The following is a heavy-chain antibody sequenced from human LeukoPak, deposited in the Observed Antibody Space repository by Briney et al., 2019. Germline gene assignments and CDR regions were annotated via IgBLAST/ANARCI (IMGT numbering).Heavy chain of an antibody. CDR2: ISGSGKYI. CDR3: AREPFWSGYYSNLHFDY. V-gene: IGHV3-21*01. J-gene: IGHJ4*02. CDR1: EFTFSSYN. Sequence: GGSLRLSCAASEFTFSSYNMNWVRQAPGKGLEWVSCISGSGKYIYYADSVKGGFTISRDNAKNSLYLQMNSLRAEDTAVYYCAREPFWSGYYSNLHFDYWGQGTLVTVSS. D-gene: IGHD3-3*01.